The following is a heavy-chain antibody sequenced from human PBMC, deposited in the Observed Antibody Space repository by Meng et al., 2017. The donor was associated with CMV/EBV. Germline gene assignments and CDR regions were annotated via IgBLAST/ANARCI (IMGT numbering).Heavy chain of an antibody. Sequence: GEALKISCAASGFTFSSYSMTWVRQAPGKGLEWVSAISGSGGKTYYTDSVKGRFTISRDDSKNTLLLKMNSLGAEDTDIYCCAKGPKWELPIDYWGQGTLVTVSS. CDR3: AKGPKWELPIDY. D-gene: IGHD1-26*01. V-gene: IGHV3-23*01. CDR1: GFTFSSYS. J-gene: IGHJ4*02. CDR2: ISGSGGKT.